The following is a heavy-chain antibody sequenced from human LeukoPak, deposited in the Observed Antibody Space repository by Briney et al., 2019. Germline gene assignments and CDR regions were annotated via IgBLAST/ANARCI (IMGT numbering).Heavy chain of an antibody. Sequence: GESLKISCEASGYNFITYWIGWVRQMPGKGLEWVAIINPGDSDTRYSLSFQGRATISVDRSINTAYLQWSSLRASDTAIHYCARLPDYVSGKDYWGQGTLVTVSS. CDR1: GYNFITYW. CDR3: ARLPDYVSGKDY. CDR2: INPGDSDT. V-gene: IGHV5-51*01. J-gene: IGHJ4*02. D-gene: IGHD3-10*01.